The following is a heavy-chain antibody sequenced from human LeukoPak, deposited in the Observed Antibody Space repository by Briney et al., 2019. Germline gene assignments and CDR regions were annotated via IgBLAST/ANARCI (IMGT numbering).Heavy chain of an antibody. D-gene: IGHD2-8*01. V-gene: IGHV3-23*01. CDR2: ISGSGGST. CDR3: AKTYARRTYYFDY. CDR1: GFTFSSYA. J-gene: IGHJ4*02. Sequence: AGGSLRLSCAASGFTFSSYAMSWVRQAPGKGLEWVSAISGSGGSTYYADSVKGRFTISRDNSKNTLYPQMNSLRAEDTAVYYCAKTYARRTYYFDYWGQGTLVTVSS.